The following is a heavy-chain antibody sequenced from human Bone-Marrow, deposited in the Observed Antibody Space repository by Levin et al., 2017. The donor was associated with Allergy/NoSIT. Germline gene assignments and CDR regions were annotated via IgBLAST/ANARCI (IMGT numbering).Heavy chain of an antibody. CDR3: ATLGKDGYSSGWIDLDF. Sequence: AASVKVSCKVSGYMLFELSMNWVRQAPGKGLEWMGHFDVEDGEAIYAQRFKGRVTMSADTSTDTAYMELTGLRSDDAAVFYCATLGKDGYSSGWIDLDFWGQGTLVTVSS. CDR2: FDVEDGEA. V-gene: IGHV1-24*01. J-gene: IGHJ4*02. CDR1: GYMLFELS. D-gene: IGHD6-19*01.